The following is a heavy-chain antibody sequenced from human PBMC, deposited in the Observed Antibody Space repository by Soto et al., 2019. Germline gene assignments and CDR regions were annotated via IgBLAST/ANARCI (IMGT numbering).Heavy chain of an antibody. J-gene: IGHJ4*02. Sequence: QVQLQESGPGLVKPSQTLSLTCTVSGGSISSGGYYWSWIRQHPGKGLEWIGYIYYSGSTYYNPSLKSRVTLSVDTSKNQFSLKLSSVTAADTAVYYCARDRVLRYFDSGLHYFDYWGQGTLVTVSS. D-gene: IGHD3-9*01. V-gene: IGHV4-31*03. CDR1: GGSISSGGYY. CDR3: ARDRVLRYFDSGLHYFDY. CDR2: IYYSGST.